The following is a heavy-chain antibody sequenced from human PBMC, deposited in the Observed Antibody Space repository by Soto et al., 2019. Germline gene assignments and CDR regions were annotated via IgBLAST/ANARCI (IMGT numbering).Heavy chain of an antibody. V-gene: IGHV1-18*01. Sequence: QVQLVQSGAEVKKPGASVKVSCKASGYTFTSYGISWVRQAPGQGLEWMGWISAYNGNTNYAQKLQGRVTMTTDTSTSTAYMELRSLRSDDTAVYYCAREWYYYESSGYYYPGFDYWGQGTLVTVSS. D-gene: IGHD3-22*01. CDR2: ISAYNGNT. J-gene: IGHJ4*02. CDR3: AREWYYYESSGYYYPGFDY. CDR1: GYTFTSYG.